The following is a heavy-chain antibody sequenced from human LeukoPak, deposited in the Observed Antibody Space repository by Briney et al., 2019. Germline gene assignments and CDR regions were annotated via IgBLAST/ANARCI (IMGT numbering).Heavy chain of an antibody. J-gene: IGHJ4*02. V-gene: IGHV3-23*01. D-gene: IGHD3-22*01. CDR3: AKDMLRVVVTTFDY. Sequence: RGSLRLSCAASGFTFSSYAMSWVRQAPGKGLEWVSAISGSGGSTYYADSVKGRFTISRDNSKNTLYLQMNSLRAEDTAVYYCAKDMLRVVVTTFDYWGQGTLVTVSS. CDR1: GFTFSSYA. CDR2: ISGSGGST.